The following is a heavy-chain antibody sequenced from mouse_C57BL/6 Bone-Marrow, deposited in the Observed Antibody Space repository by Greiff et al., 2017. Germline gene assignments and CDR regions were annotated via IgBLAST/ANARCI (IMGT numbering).Heavy chain of an antibody. V-gene: IGHV2-9-1*01. Sequence: QVQLKESGPGLVAPSQSLSITCNVSGFSLTSYAISWVRQPPGKGLEWLGVIWTGGGTNYNSALKSRLSISKDNSKSQVFLKMNSLQTDDTARYYCASYGYDRGYYAMDYWGQGTSVTVSS. CDR1: GFSLTSYA. D-gene: IGHD2-2*01. CDR3: ASYGYDRGYYAMDY. CDR2: IWTGGGT. J-gene: IGHJ4*01.